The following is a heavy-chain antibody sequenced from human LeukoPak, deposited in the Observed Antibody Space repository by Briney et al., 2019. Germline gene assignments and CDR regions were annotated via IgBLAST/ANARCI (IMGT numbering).Heavy chain of an antibody. D-gene: IGHD6-13*01. CDR1: GGSISSSSYY. V-gene: IGHV4-39*01. CDR3: ARISYSSSWYSNYYYYYYMDV. J-gene: IGHJ6*03. Sequence: SETLSLTCTVSGGSISSSSYYWGWIRQPPGKGLEWIGSIYYSGSTYYNPSLKSRVTISVDTSKNQFSLKLSSVTAADTAVYYCARISYSSSWYSNYYYYYYMDVWGKGTTVTISS. CDR2: IYYSGST.